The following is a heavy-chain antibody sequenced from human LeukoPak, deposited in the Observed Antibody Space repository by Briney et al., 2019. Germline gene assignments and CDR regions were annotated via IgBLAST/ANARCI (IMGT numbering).Heavy chain of an antibody. V-gene: IGHV5-51*01. CDR2: IYPGDSDT. J-gene: IGHJ4*02. D-gene: IGHD3-10*01. Sequence: GESLKISCKGSGYSFTNCWTGWVRQMPGKGLEWVGIIYPGDSDTRYSPSFQGQVTISADKSISTAYLQWSSLKASDTAMYYCATKFYGSGSYLRYWGQGTLVTVSS. CDR1: GYSFTNCW. CDR3: ATKFYGSGSYLRY.